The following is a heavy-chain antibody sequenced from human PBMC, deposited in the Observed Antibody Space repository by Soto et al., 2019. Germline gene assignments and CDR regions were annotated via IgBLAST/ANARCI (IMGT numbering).Heavy chain of an antibody. CDR1: GGSISSSNW. CDR3: AAYDYVWGSYRYTGYYYGMDV. Sequence: SETLSLTCAVSGGSISSSNWWSWVRQPPGKGLEWIGEIYHSGSTNYNPSLKSRVTISVDKSKNQFSLKLSSVTAADTAVYYCAAYDYVWGSYRYTGYYYGMDVWGQGTTVTVSS. D-gene: IGHD3-16*02. J-gene: IGHJ6*02. CDR2: IYHSGST. V-gene: IGHV4-4*02.